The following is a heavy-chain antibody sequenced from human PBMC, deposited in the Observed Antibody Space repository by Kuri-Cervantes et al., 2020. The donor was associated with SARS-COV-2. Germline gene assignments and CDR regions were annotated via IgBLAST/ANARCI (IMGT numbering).Heavy chain of an antibody. CDR2: IYTSGST. Sequence: SETLSLTCTVSGGSISSGSYYWSWIRQPAGKGLEWIGRIYTSGSTNYNPSLKSRVTISVDTSKNQFSLELSSVTAADTAVYYCARGRSFVGNWGQGTLVTVSS. CDR3: ARGRSFVGN. V-gene: IGHV4-61*02. J-gene: IGHJ4*02. CDR1: GGSISSGSYY. D-gene: IGHD3-16*01.